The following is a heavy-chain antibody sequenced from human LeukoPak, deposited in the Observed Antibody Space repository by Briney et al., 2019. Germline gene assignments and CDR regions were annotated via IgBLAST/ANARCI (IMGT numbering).Heavy chain of an antibody. J-gene: IGHJ4*02. Sequence: GGSLRLSCAASGFTFSSYEMNWVRQAPGKGLEWVSYISSSGSTIYYADSVEGRFTISRDNAKNSLYLQMNSLRAEDTAVYYCARGIIYGDYYPVDYWGQGTLVTVSS. CDR1: GFTFSSYE. D-gene: IGHD4-17*01. CDR3: ARGIIYGDYYPVDY. CDR2: ISSSGSTI. V-gene: IGHV3-48*03.